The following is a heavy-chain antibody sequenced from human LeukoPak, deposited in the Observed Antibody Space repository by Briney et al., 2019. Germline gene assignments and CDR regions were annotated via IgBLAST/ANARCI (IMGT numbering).Heavy chain of an antibody. CDR2: IWYDGSNK. V-gene: IGHV3-33*06. CDR3: AKGGVKYCSGDSCDDYFDY. J-gene: IGHJ4*02. D-gene: IGHD2-15*01. CDR1: GFTFSSYG. Sequence: PGRSLRLSCAASGFTFSSYGMHWVRQAPGKGLEWVTVIWYDGSNKYNADSVKGRFTISRDNSKNTVYLQMNSLRAEDTAVYYCAKGGVKYCSGDSCDDYFDYWGQGTLVTASS.